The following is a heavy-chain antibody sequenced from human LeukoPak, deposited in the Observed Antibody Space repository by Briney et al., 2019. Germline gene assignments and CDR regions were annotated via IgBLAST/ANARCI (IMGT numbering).Heavy chain of an antibody. D-gene: IGHD2-2*01. Sequence: GGSLRLSCAASGFTFSSYSMNWVRQAPGKGLEWVSSISSGSNYIYYADSVKGRFTIPRDNGKNSLYLQMNSLRAEDTAVYYCAREGLLGFCTSTSCYDDYWGQRTLVTVSS. J-gene: IGHJ4*02. V-gene: IGHV3-21*01. CDR3: AREGLLGFCTSTSCYDDY. CDR2: ISSGSNYI. CDR1: GFTFSSYS.